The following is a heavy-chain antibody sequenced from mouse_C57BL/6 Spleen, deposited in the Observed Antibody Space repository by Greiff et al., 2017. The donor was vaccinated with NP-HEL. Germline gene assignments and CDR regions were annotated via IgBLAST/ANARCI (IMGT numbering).Heavy chain of an antibody. V-gene: IGHV14-4*01. CDR2: IDPENGDT. Sequence: EVQLQESGAELVRPGASVKLSCTASGFNIKDDYMHWVKQRPEQGLEWIGWIDPENGDTEYASKFQGKATITADTSSNTAYLQLSSLTSEDTAVYYCTTRELLPWGQGTTLTVSS. CDR3: TTRELLP. CDR1: GFNIKDDY. J-gene: IGHJ2*01. D-gene: IGHD1-1*01.